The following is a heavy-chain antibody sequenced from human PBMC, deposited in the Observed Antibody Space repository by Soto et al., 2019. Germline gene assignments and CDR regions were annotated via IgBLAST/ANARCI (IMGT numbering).Heavy chain of an antibody. V-gene: IGHV1-3*01. CDR3: ARTKPGYSSSWTSPNWFDP. D-gene: IGHD6-13*01. CDR2: INAGNGNT. Sequence: EASVKVSCKASGYTFTSYAMHWVRQAPGQRLEWMGWINAGNGNTKYSQKFQGRVTITRDTSASTAYMELSSLRFEDTAVYYCARTKPGYSSSWTSPNWFDPWGQGTLVTVSS. J-gene: IGHJ5*02. CDR1: GYTFTSYA.